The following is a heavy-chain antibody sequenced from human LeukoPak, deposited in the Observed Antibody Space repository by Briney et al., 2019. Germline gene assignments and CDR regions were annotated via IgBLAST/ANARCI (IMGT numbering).Heavy chain of an antibody. CDR3: AREALGYCSGGSCSGGWFDP. CDR1: GYTFTSYY. Sequence: ASVKVSCKASGYTFTSYYMHWVRQAPGQRLEWMGWINAGNGNTKYSQKFQGRVTITRDTSASTAYMELSSLRAEDTAVYYCAREALGYCSGGSCSGGWFDPWGQGTLVTVS. D-gene: IGHD2-15*01. V-gene: IGHV1-3*01. J-gene: IGHJ5*02. CDR2: INAGNGNT.